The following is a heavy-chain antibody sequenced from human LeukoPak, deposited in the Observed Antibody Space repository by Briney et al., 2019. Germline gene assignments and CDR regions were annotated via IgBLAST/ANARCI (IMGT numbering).Heavy chain of an antibody. CDR2: ISNDGRSK. Sequence: GGSLRLSCAASGFPFTNYAMHWGRQAPGKGLEWVAVISNDGRSKYHADSVKGRFTISRDDSKKTVYLQMNSLRGEDSAVYFCARENSYGAPLDYWGQGSLVTVSS. J-gene: IGHJ4*02. D-gene: IGHD5-18*01. V-gene: IGHV3-30*03. CDR3: ARENSYGAPLDY. CDR1: GFPFTNYA.